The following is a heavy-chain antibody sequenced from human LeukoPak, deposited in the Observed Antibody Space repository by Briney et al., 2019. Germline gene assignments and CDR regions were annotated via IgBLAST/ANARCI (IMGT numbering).Heavy chain of an antibody. Sequence: GGSLRLSCAASGFTFSSYGMHWIRQAPGKGLEWVAVISYDGSNKYYADSVKGRLTISRDNAKNSLYLQMNSLRAEGTAVYYCARDRYGEPLGYWGQGTLVTVSS. D-gene: IGHD4-17*01. V-gene: IGHV3-30*03. CDR2: ISYDGSNK. J-gene: IGHJ4*02. CDR3: ARDRYGEPLGY. CDR1: GFTFSSYG.